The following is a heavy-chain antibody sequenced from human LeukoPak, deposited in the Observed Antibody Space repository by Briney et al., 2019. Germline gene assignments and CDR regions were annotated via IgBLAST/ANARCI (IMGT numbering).Heavy chain of an antibody. D-gene: IGHD4-23*01. CDR2: ISYDGSNK. V-gene: IGHV3-30-3*01. Sequence: GGSLRLSCAASGFTFSSYAMHWVRQAPGKGLEWVAVISYDGSNKYYADSVKGRFTISRDNSKNTLYLQMNSLRAEDTAVYYCARDQVVNNYFDYWGQGTLVTVSS. CDR3: ARDQVVNNYFDY. J-gene: IGHJ4*02. CDR1: GFTFSSYA.